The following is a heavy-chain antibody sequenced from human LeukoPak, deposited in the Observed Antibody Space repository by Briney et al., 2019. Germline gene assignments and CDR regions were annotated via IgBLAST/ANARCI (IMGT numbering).Heavy chain of an antibody. J-gene: IGHJ4*02. V-gene: IGHV3-74*01. D-gene: IGHD3-3*01. CDR3: ATGVKSAYEY. Sequence: PGGSLRLSCEGSGFTFSRLWMHWVRHAPGKGLSWVSVITSDGRTTTYADSVKGRFTISRDNAKNMLYLQMSSVRAEDTAVYFCATGVKSAYEYWGQGTLVTVSS. CDR1: GFTFSRLW. CDR2: ITSDGRTT.